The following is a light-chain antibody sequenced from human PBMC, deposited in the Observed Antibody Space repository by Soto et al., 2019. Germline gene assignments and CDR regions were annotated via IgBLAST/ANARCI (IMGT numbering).Light chain of an antibody. CDR3: QQYNTYPPT. CDR2: KAS. Sequence: DIQMTQSPSTLSASVGDRVTITCRASQSISVWLAWYQQKPGKAPNLMIYKASSLQGGVPSRFSGSGSGTEFSLNISNLQPDDLATYYCQQYNTYPPTFGPGTKLDIK. CDR1: QSISVW. J-gene: IGKJ3*01. V-gene: IGKV1-5*03.